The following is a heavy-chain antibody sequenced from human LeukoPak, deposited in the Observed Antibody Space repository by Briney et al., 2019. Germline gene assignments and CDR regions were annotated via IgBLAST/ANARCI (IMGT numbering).Heavy chain of an antibody. V-gene: IGHV5-51*01. CDR3: ASHIAVAIDAFDI. J-gene: IGHJ3*02. D-gene: IGHD6-19*01. CDR1: GYSFTNYW. Sequence: GESLKISCKGSGYSFTNYWIAWVRQMPGKGLEWMGIIYPGDSDTRYSPSFQGQVTISADKSTSTAYLQWSSLKASDTAMYYCASHIAVAIDAFDIWGQGTMVTVSS. CDR2: IYPGDSDT.